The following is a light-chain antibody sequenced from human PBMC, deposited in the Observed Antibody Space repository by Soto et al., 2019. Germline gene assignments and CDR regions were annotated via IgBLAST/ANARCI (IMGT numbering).Light chain of an antibody. CDR2: GAS. Sequence: EFVLTQSPGTLSLSPGERATLSCRASQTVRNNYLAWYQQKPGQAPSLLIYGASTRATGTPARFSGSGSGTEFTLTISSLQSEDFAVYYCQQYNNWPRTFGQGTKVDIK. CDR3: QQYNNWPRT. CDR1: QTVRNN. V-gene: IGKV3-15*01. J-gene: IGKJ1*01.